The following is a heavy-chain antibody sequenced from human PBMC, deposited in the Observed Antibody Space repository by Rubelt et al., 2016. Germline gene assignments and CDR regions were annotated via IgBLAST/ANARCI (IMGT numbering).Heavy chain of an antibody. CDR2: INPSGGST. D-gene: IGHD2-2*03. J-gene: IGHJ4*02. Sequence: QVQLVQSGAEVKKPGASVKVSCKASGYTFTSYYMHWVRQAPGQGLEWMGIINPSGGSTSYAQKFQGRVTITADKSTSTAYMELSSLRSEDTAVYYCARVPAGYCSSTSCYVSDYWGQGTLVTVSS. CDR1: GYTFTSYY. V-gene: IGHV1-46*01. CDR3: ARVPAGYCSSTSCYVSDY.